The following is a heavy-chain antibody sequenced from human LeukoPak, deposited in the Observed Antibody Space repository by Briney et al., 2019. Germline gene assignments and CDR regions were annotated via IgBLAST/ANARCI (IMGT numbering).Heavy chain of an antibody. D-gene: IGHD2/OR15-2a*01. Sequence: PSETLSLTCTVSGGSISSYYWSWIRRPPGKGLEWIGYIYYSGSTNYNPSLKSRVTISVDTSKNQFSLKLSSVTAADTAVYYCARAQFVEYYFDYWGQGTLVTVSS. CDR3: ARAQFVEYYFDY. J-gene: IGHJ4*02. CDR2: IYYSGST. CDR1: GGSISSYY. V-gene: IGHV4-59*01.